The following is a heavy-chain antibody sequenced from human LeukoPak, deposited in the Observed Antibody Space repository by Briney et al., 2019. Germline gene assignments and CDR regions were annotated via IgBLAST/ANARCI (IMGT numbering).Heavy chain of an antibody. V-gene: IGHV4-61*02. Sequence: TLSLTCTVSGGSISSGGYYWSWIRQPAGKGLEWIGRIHPSGSTNYNPSLKSRVTLSVDTSKNQFSLKLSSVTAADTAVYYCARGPPPDFDYWGRGTLVTVSS. CDR3: ARGPPPDFDY. CDR2: IHPSGST. CDR1: GGSISSGGYY. J-gene: IGHJ4*02.